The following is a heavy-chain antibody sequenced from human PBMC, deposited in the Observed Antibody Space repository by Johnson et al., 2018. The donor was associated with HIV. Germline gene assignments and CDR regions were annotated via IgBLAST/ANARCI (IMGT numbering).Heavy chain of an antibody. Sequence: QVQLVESGGGVVQPGRSLRLSCAASGFTFSDYGIHWVRQAPGKGLEWVAVIYSGGSTYYADSVKGRFTISRDNSKNTLYLQMNSLRPKDTGGYYCASGVTPRAPLRIWGQGTMVTVSS. CDR3: ASGVTPRAPLRI. D-gene: IGHD2-21*02. J-gene: IGHJ3*02. V-gene: IGHV3-NL1*01. CDR1: GFTFSDYG. CDR2: IYSGGST.